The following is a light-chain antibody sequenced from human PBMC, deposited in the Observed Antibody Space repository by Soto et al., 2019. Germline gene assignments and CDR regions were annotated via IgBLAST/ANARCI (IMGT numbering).Light chain of an antibody. Sequence: QSVLTQPPSVSGAPGQRITISCTGNSSNIGAGYDVNWYQQLPGTAPKVLIYGNTNRPSGVPDRFFGSKSGTSASLAITGLQAEDEADYYCQSYDSSLSGWVFGGVTQLTVL. V-gene: IGLV1-40*01. CDR3: QSYDSSLSGWV. J-gene: IGLJ3*02. CDR1: SSNIGAGYD. CDR2: GNT.